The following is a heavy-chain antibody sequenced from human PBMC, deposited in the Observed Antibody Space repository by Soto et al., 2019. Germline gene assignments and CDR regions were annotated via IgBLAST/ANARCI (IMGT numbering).Heavy chain of an antibody. D-gene: IGHD3-10*01. CDR2: ISAYNGDK. CDR1: GYTFTNFA. Sequence: QVQLVQSGAEVKEPGASVTVSCKTSGYTFTNFAVSWVRQAPGQGLEWVGWISAYNGDKNYEQKLQDRVALTTDTATTTAYMELRSLRSDDTAVYYCAKTMIRQYGLAVWGQGTTVTVSS. CDR3: AKTMIRQYGLAV. V-gene: IGHV1-18*01. J-gene: IGHJ6*02.